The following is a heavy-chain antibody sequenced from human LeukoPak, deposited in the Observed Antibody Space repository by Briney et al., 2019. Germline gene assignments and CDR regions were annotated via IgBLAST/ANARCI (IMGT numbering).Heavy chain of an antibody. V-gene: IGHV3-33*01. CDR1: GFTFSSYG. CDR2: IWYDGSKK. D-gene: IGHD2-2*01. Sequence: PGGSLRLSCAASGFTFSSYGMHWVRQAPGKGLEWVAVIWYDGSKKYYADSVKGRFTISRDNSKNTLYLQMNSLRAEDTAVYYCARGMCSSTSCYPNDYWGQGTLVTVSS. J-gene: IGHJ4*02. CDR3: ARGMCSSTSCYPNDY.